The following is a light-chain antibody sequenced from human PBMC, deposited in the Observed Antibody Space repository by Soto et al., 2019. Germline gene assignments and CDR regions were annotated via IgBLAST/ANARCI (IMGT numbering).Light chain of an antibody. CDR3: QHAYKPPYT. V-gene: IGKV1-39*01. J-gene: IGKJ2*01. Sequence: IHMTQYPSSLSASVGDRVTITCRASQRITPYLNWYQQKPGEAPKLLISTSGTLQGGAPSRFAGSGSGTDFTPTITGLQTADVAPYFCQHAYKPPYTFGQGTKLEIK. CDR2: TSG. CDR1: QRITPY.